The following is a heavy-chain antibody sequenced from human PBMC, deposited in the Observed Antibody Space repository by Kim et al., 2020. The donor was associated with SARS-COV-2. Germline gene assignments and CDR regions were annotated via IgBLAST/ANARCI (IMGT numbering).Heavy chain of an antibody. CDR3: ARGAQPDLDFDYMDV. D-gene: IGHD1-1*01. V-gene: IGHV4-59*08. J-gene: IGHJ6*03. CDR2: IYYSGST. Sequence: SETLSLTCRVSGHSISSDYWSWIRQSPGKGLEWIGHIYYSGSTYYNPSLKSRVTISIDTSRNQFSLKLSSVTAADTAIYYCARGAQPDLDFDYMDVWGKG. CDR1: GHSISSDY.